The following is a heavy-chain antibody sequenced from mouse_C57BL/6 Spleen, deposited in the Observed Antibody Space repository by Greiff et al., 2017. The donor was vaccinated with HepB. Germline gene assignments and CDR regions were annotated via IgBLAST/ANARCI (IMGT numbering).Heavy chain of an antibody. CDR3: ARYTRSSGDY. CDR1: GYTFTSYW. J-gene: IGHJ2*01. V-gene: IGHV1-52*01. D-gene: IGHD1-1*01. Sequence: VQLQQPGAELVRPGSSVKLSCKASGYTFTSYWMHWVKQRPIQGLEWIGNIDPSDSETHYNQKFKDKATLTVDKSSSTAYMQLSSLTSEDSAVYYCARYTRSSGDYWGQGTTLTVSS. CDR2: IDPSDSET.